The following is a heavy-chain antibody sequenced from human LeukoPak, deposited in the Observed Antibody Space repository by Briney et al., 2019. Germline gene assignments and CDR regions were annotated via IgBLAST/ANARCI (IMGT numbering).Heavy chain of an antibody. V-gene: IGHV1-2*06. J-gene: IGHJ4*02. Sequence: ASVKVSCKTSGYTFTGYYMHWVRQAPGQGLEWMGRINPNSGDTNYAQKFQGRVTMTRDTSISTAYMELSRLRSDDTAVYYCATGGGSYWDFDYWGQGTLVTVSS. CDR1: GYTFTGYY. D-gene: IGHD1-26*01. CDR2: INPNSGDT. CDR3: ATGGGSYWDFDY.